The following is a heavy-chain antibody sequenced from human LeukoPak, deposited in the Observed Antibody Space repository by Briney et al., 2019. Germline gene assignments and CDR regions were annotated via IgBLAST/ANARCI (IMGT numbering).Heavy chain of an antibody. CDR2: ISSSGSTI. V-gene: IGHV3-11*01. CDR3: ARDDYYYDSSGYADY. CDR1: GFTFSDYY. Sequence: GGSLRLSCAASGFTFSDYYMSWTRQAPGKGLEWVSYISSSGSTIYYADSVKGRFTISRDNAKNSLYLQMNSLRAEDTAVYYCARDDYYYDSSGYADYWGQGTLVTVSS. D-gene: IGHD3-22*01. J-gene: IGHJ4*02.